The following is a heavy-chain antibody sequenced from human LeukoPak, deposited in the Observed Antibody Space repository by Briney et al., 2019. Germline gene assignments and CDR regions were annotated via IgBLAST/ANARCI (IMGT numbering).Heavy chain of an antibody. Sequence: ASVKVSCKASGYTFTSYAMNWVRQAPGQGLEWMEWINTNTGNPTYAQGFTGRFVFSLDTSVSTAYQQISSLKAEDTAVYYCARQGPGYCSSTRCYGVGHWGQGTLVTVSS. J-gene: IGHJ4*02. V-gene: IGHV7-4-1*02. CDR2: INTNTGNP. D-gene: IGHD2-2*01. CDR3: ARQGPGYCSSTRCYGVGH. CDR1: GYTFTSYA.